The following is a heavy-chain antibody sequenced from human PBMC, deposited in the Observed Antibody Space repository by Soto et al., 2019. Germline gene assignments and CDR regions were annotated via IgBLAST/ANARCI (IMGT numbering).Heavy chain of an antibody. D-gene: IGHD3-10*01. CDR2: INSDGSRT. V-gene: IGHV3-74*01. CDR1: GFTFSSYW. CDR3: ARIGTGYYYMDV. J-gene: IGHJ6*03. Sequence: DVQLEESGGGLVQPGGSLRLSCGASGFTFSSYWMHWVRQAPGKGLVWVSRINSDGSRTNYADSVKGRFTISRDNAKNTVYLQMNSLSDEDTAVYYCARIGTGYYYMDVWGKGTTVTVSS.